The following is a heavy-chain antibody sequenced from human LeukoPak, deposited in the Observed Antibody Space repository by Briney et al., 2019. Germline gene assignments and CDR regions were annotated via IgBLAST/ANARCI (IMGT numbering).Heavy chain of an antibody. CDR1: GASVYSGGYY. CDR2: IFYTGST. Sequence: SETLSLTCSVVGASVYSGGYYWAWIRQPPGKSLEYIGSIFYTGSTYDNPSLTGRFSMSVDTSKNQFSLHLASVTATDTAVYYCARRGVYGSENYFEYWGRGALVIVSS. V-gene: IGHV4-39*01. D-gene: IGHD3-10*01. J-gene: IGHJ4*02. CDR3: ARRGVYGSENYFEY.